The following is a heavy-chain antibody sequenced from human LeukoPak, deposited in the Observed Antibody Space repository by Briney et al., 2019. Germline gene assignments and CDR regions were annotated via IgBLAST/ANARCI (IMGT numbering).Heavy chain of an antibody. D-gene: IGHD2-2*01. CDR3: AGDFRVEHIVVVPAAMPANSSSWPLDY. J-gene: IGHJ4*02. Sequence: PGGSPRLSCAASGFTFSRYAMSWVRQAPGKGLEWVANIKQDGSEKYYVDSVKGRFTISRDNAKNSLYLQMNSLRAEDTAVYYCAGDFRVEHIVVVPAAMPANSSSWPLDYWGQGTLVTVSS. CDR2: IKQDGSEK. V-gene: IGHV3-7*01. CDR1: GFTFSRYA.